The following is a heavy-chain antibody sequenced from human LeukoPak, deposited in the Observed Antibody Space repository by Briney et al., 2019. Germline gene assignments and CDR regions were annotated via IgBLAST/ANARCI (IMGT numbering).Heavy chain of an antibody. D-gene: IGHD3-3*01. CDR1: GGSISSYY. Sequence: SETLSLTCTVSGGSISSYYWGWIRQPPGKGLEWIGDVYYSGSTYYNPSLKSRVTISLDTSDNQFSLKLNSVTAADTAVYYCARHLDITIFAVVTAPYMDVWGKGTTVTVSS. J-gene: IGHJ6*03. CDR3: ARHLDITIFAVVTAPYMDV. CDR2: VYYSGST. V-gene: IGHV4-59*04.